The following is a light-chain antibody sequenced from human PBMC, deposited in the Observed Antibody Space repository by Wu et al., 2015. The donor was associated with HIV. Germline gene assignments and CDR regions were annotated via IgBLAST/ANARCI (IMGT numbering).Light chain of an antibody. CDR1: QSVSSAY. Sequence: EIVLTQFPGTLSLSPGERATLSCRASQSVSSAYLAWYQQRPGQAPRLLMFGVSSRATGIPDRFGGSGSGTDFTLTINRLEPEDFAVYFCQQYDTLPPTFGQGTE. CDR3: QQYDTLPPT. CDR2: GVS. V-gene: IGKV3-20*01. J-gene: IGKJ1*01.